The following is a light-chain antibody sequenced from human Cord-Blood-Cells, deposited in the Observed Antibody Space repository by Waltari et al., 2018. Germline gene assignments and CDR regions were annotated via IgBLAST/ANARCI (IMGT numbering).Light chain of an antibody. CDR3: QQYNSWPLT. Sequence: EIVMTPSPAPLSVSPGERATISCRASQSVSSNLAWYQQKPGQAPRLLIYGASTRATGIPARFSGSGSGTEFTLTISSLQAEDFAVYYCQQYNSWPLTFGQGTKVEIK. V-gene: IGKV3-15*01. CDR1: QSVSSN. CDR2: GAS. J-gene: IGKJ1*01.